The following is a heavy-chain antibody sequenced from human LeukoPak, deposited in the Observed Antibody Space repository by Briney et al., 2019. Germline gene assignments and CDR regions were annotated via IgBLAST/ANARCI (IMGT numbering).Heavy chain of an antibody. CDR1: GYTFTNYE. Sequence: GASVKVSCKASGYTFTNYEINWVRQATGQGLEWMGWMNPNSGDTAYAQKFQGRITMTRSTSISTAYMELSSLRSEDTAVYYCARGLGSYDSSELTWLMISFWGQGTVVTVSS. D-gene: IGHD3-22*01. V-gene: IGHV1-8*01. CDR2: MNPNSGDT. CDR3: ARGLGSYDSSELTWLMISF. J-gene: IGHJ4*02.